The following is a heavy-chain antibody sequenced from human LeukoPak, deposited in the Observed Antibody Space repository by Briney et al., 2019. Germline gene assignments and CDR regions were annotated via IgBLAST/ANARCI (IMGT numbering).Heavy chain of an antibody. J-gene: IGHJ4*02. V-gene: IGHV3-30-3*01. CDR2: ISYDGSNK. CDR1: GFTFSSYA. Sequence: PGRSLRLSCAASGFTFSSYAMHWVRQAPGKGLEWVAVISYDGSNKYYADSVKGRFTISRDNSKNTLYLQMNSLRAEDTAVYYYARDSSDDSSGYPDYWGQGTLVTVSS. CDR3: ARDSSDDSSGYPDY. D-gene: IGHD3-22*01.